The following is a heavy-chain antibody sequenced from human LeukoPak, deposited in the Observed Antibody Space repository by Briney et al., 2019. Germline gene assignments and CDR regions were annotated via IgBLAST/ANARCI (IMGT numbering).Heavy chain of an antibody. Sequence: GGSLRPSCAASGFSFSNYEMNWVRQAPGKGVEWISYITASSTTIYYADSVKGRFTISRDNAKNSLYLQMNGLRGEDTAVYYCAKGPGARGHFNWFDPWGKGTLVTVSS. CDR1: GFSFSNYE. V-gene: IGHV3-48*03. CDR3: AKGPGARGHFNWFDP. J-gene: IGHJ5*02. CDR2: ITASSTTI. D-gene: IGHD5-12*01.